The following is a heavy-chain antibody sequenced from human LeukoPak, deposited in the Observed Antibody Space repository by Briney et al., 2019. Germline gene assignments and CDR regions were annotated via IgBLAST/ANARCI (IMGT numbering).Heavy chain of an antibody. D-gene: IGHD6-13*01. J-gene: IGHJ4*02. CDR1: GFTFNNYA. CDR2: ISSNGDST. CDR3: ATFNAAQVFDY. V-gene: IGHV3-64*01. Sequence: GGSLRLSCAASGFTFNNYAMHWVRQAPGKGLEYVSAISSNGDSTYYANSVKGRFTISRDNSKNTLFLQMGSLRAEDMAVYYCATFNAAQVFDYWGQGTLVTVSS.